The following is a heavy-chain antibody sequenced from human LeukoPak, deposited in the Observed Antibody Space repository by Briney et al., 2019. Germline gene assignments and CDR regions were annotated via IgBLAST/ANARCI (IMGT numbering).Heavy chain of an antibody. J-gene: IGHJ1*01. CDR3: ARANGDYAEYFQH. D-gene: IGHD4-17*01. V-gene: IGHV1-69*04. CDR2: IIPILGIA. CDR1: GGTFSSYA. Sequence: ASVKVPCKASGGTFSSYAISWVRQAPGQGLEWMGRIIPILGIANYAQKFQGRVTITADKSTSTAYMELSSLRSEDTAVYYCARANGDYAEYFQHWGQGTLVTVSS.